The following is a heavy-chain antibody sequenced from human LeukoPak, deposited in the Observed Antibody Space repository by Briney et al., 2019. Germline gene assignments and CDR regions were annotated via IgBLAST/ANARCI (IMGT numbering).Heavy chain of an antibody. CDR3: ARDRDIVVVPAATRSTSWDY. Sequence: SVKVSCKASGGTFSSYAISWVRQASGQGLEWMGRIIPILGIANYAQKFQGRVTITADKSTSTAYMELSSLRSEDTAVYYCARDRDIVVVPAATRSTSWDYWGQGTLVTVSS. CDR2: IIPILGIA. D-gene: IGHD2-2*01. CDR1: GGTFSSYA. J-gene: IGHJ4*02. V-gene: IGHV1-69*04.